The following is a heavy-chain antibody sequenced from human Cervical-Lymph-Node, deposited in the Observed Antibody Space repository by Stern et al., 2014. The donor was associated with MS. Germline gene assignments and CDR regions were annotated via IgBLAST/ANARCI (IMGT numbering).Heavy chain of an antibody. V-gene: IGHV3-30*03. Sequence: VQLVESGGGMVQPGKSLRLSCAASGFTFSDYGMHWVRQAPGKGLEWVALATYDGSDQYYADSVKGRFTVSRDNSKNTVLLQMNGLRPEDTAVYFCARDRGLTHYFYGMDVWGQGTTVTVSS. CDR3: ARDRGLTHYFYGMDV. CDR1: GFTFSDYG. CDR2: ATYDGSDQ. J-gene: IGHJ6*02. D-gene: IGHD3-10*01.